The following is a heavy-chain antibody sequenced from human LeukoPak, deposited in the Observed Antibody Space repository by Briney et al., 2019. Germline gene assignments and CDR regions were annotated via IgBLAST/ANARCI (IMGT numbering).Heavy chain of an antibody. D-gene: IGHD3-22*01. J-gene: IGHJ4*02. CDR1: GFTFNNYA. V-gene: IGHV3-23*01. CDR2: ISGSGGST. CDR3: AKDGIGGIYYDSSGYFDY. Sequence: PGGSLRLSCAASGFTFNNYAMSWVRQAPGKGLEWVSAISGSGGSTYYADPLKGRFTISRDNSKNTLCLQMNSLRAEDTALYYCAKDGIGGIYYDSSGYFDYWGQGTLVTVSS.